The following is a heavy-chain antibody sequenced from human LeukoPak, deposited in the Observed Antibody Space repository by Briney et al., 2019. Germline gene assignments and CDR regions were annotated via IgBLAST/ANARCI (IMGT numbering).Heavy chain of an antibody. CDR3: ATTGGPLWFGDYSFDS. J-gene: IGHJ4*01. Sequence: GESLKISCKGSGYSFTTYWIGWVRQMPGKGLEGMGTIYPDDSYTIYSPSFQGQVTISADKSISTAYLQWSSLKASDTAMYYCATTGGPLWFGDYSFDSWGHGTLVTVSS. CDR1: GYSFTTYW. CDR2: IYPDDSYT. D-gene: IGHD3-10*01. V-gene: IGHV5-51*01.